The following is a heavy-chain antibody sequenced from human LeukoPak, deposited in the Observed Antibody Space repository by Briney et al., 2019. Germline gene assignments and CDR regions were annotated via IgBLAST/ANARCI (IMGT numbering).Heavy chain of an antibody. V-gene: IGHV4-39*01. CDR1: GGSISSSRYY. D-gene: IGHD3-3*01. J-gene: IGHJ5*02. CDR2: IYYSGAT. CDR3: ARQYYDFWSGPPGHWFDP. Sequence: SETLSLTCTLAGGSISSSRYYWGWIRHPPGKWLEWIGTIYYSGATNYNPSLKSPVSISVDSSKNQLSLRLSSMTAEDTAVYYCARQYYDFWSGPPGHWFDPWGQGTLVTVSS.